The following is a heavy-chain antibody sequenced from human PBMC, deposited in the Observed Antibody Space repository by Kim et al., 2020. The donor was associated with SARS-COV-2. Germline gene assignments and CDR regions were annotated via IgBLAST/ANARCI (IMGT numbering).Heavy chain of an antibody. CDR2: INHSGST. D-gene: IGHD3-10*01. J-gene: IGHJ5*02. CDR3: ARRGVTMVRGVIPSRWFDP. CDR1: GGSFSGYY. V-gene: IGHV4-34*01. Sequence: SETLSLTCAVYGGSFSGYYWSWIRQPPGKGLEWIGEINHSGSTNYNPSLKSRVTISVDTSKNQFSLKLSSVTAADTAVYYFARRGVTMVRGVIPSRWFDPWGQGTLVTVSS.